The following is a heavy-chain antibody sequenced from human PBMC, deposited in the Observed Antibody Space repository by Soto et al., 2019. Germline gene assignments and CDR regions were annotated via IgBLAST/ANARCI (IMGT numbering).Heavy chain of an antibody. J-gene: IGHJ5*02. CDR3: AREPGEGGGWFDP. CDR2: INPSGGST. Sequence: QVQLVQSGAEVKKPGASVKVSCKASGYTFTSYYMHWVRQAPGQGLEWMGIINPSGGSTSYAQKFTGRVAMTRATTTRTVYRELRSLGSEDRAVYYCAREPGEGGGWFDPWGQGPLVTVSS. V-gene: IGHV1-46*01. CDR1: GYTFTSYY. D-gene: IGHD7-27*01.